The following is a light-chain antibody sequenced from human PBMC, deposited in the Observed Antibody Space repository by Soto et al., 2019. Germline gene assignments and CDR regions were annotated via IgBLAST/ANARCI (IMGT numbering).Light chain of an antibody. Sequence: DIQLTQSPSFLSASVGDRVTITCRASQDISDYLAWYQQRPGKAPKLLIYAASSLQSGVPSRFSGSGSGTEFTLTISSLQPEDFATYYCLQHNSYPWKLGQGTKVDIK. J-gene: IGKJ1*01. CDR1: QDISDY. CDR3: LQHNSYPWK. CDR2: AAS. V-gene: IGKV1-9*01.